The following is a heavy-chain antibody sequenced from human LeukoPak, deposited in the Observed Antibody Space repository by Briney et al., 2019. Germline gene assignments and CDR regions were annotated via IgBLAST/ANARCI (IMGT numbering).Heavy chain of an antibody. CDR3: AREARGAFDI. J-gene: IGHJ3*02. V-gene: IGHV1-8*03. Sequence: ASVKVSCKASGGTFSSYAINWVRQATGQGLEWMGWMNPNSGNTGYAQKFQGRVTITRNTSISTAYMELSSLRSEDTAVYYCAREARGAFDIWGQGTMVTVSS. CDR2: MNPNSGNT. CDR1: GGTFSSYA.